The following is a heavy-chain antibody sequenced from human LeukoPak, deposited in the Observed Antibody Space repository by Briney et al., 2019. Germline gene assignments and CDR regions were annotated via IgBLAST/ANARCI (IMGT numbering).Heavy chain of an antibody. CDR2: ISVNGGST. J-gene: IGHJ4*02. Sequence: GGSLRLSCAASGFTFSNYAMSWVRQTPGKGLEWVSTISVNGGSTYSADSVKGRFTISRDNSKDTLYLQLNSLKASDTAMYYCARLSCGGDCYSIDYWGQGTLVTVSS. V-gene: IGHV3-23*01. D-gene: IGHD2-21*02. CDR3: ARLSCGGDCYSIDY. CDR1: GFTFSNYA.